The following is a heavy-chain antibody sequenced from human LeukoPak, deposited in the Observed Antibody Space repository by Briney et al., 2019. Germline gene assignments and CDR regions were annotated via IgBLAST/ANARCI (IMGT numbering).Heavy chain of an antibody. Sequence: GASVKVSCKVSGYTLTELSMHWVRQAPGKGLEWMGGFDPEDGETIYAQKFQGRVTMTEDTSTDTAYMELSSLRSEDTAVYYCTTDSSGRGYYDSSGNDAFDIWGQGTMVTVSS. V-gene: IGHV1-24*01. CDR3: TTDSSGRGYYDSSGNDAFDI. CDR2: FDPEDGET. D-gene: IGHD3-22*01. CDR1: GYTLTELS. J-gene: IGHJ3*02.